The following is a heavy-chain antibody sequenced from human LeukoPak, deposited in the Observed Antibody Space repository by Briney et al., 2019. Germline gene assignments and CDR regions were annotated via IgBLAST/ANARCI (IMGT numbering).Heavy chain of an antibody. CDR2: INPSGGST. J-gene: IGHJ4*02. V-gene: IGHV1-46*01. D-gene: IGHD4/OR15-4a*01. CDR3: ARDRPAMVPFDS. CDR1: GYAFTSYY. Sequence: ASVKVSCKASGYAFTSYYMHWVRQAPGQRLEWMGIINPSGGSTSYAQKFQGRGTMTRDTSTSTVYMELSSLRSEDTAVYYCARDRPAMVPFDSWGQGTLVTVSS.